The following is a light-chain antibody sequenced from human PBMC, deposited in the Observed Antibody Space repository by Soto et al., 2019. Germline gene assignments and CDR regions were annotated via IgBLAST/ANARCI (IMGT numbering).Light chain of an antibody. CDR1: QGISNY. J-gene: IGKJ5*01. Sequence: DIQMTQSPSTLSASVGDRVTITCRASQGISNYLAWYQQKPGKLPKLLIYAASTLQSGVPSRFSGSGSGTDFTLTISSLQPEDVASYYCQNHDSAPITFGQGTRLEIK. CDR3: QNHDSAPIT. CDR2: AAS. V-gene: IGKV1-27*01.